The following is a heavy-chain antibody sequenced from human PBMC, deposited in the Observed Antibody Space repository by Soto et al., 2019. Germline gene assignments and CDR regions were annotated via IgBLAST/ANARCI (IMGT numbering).Heavy chain of an antibody. CDR2: MNAGVGNT. V-gene: IGHV1-3*01. J-gene: IGHJ4*02. CDR1: GYTFTDYA. Sequence: HVELVQSGADVKKPGASVTISCKASGYTFTDYALHWVRQAPGKRLEWMGWMNAGVGNTLYSQKFQGRITITRDTSAGTAYMELNSLKSEDTAIYYCARDTGYTFGSLNYWGPGTLVTVSS. CDR3: ARDTGYTFGSLNY. D-gene: IGHD5-18*01.